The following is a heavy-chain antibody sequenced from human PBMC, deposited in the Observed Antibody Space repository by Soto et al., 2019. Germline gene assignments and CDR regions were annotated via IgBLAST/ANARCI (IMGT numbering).Heavy chain of an antibody. D-gene: IGHD5-12*01. CDR1: GGSFSGYY. V-gene: IGHV4-34*01. Sequence: QVQLQQWGTGLLKPSETLSLTCAVYGGSFSGYYWSWIRQPPGKGLEWIGEINHSGSTNYNPSLTGRVTISVDTSKNQSALKLRSSTSADTAVYYCAIVRGYDDLSYDYYCRMYVWGQGTTVTVS. CDR3: AIVRGYDDLSYDYYCRMYV. CDR2: INHSGST. J-gene: IGHJ6*02.